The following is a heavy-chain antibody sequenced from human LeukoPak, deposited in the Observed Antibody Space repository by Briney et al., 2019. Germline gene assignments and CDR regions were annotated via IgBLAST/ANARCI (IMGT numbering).Heavy chain of an antibody. CDR1: GFTFSSYA. V-gene: IGHV3-30-3*01. CDR2: ISYDGSNK. Sequence: PGGSLRLSCAASGFTFSSYAMHWVRQAPGKGLEWVAVISYDGSNKYYADSVKGRFTISRDNAKNSLYLQMNSLRAEDTAVYYCARDEVGATGGAFDIWGQGTMVTVSS. CDR3: ARDEVGATGGAFDI. D-gene: IGHD1-26*01. J-gene: IGHJ3*02.